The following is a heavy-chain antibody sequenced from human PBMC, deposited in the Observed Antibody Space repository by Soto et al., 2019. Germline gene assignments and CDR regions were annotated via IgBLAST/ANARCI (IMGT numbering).Heavy chain of an antibody. J-gene: IGHJ4*02. D-gene: IGHD6-19*01. Sequence: ASVKVSCKASEYTFTGYYLHWVRQAPGRGLEWMGWINPNGGGTIYAQKFQGRLTMTRDTSITTVYMELSRLRSDDTAFYYCATSSDWSPLLDYWGQGTLVTV. CDR3: ATSSDWSPLLDY. CDR2: INPNGGGT. V-gene: IGHV1-2*02. CDR1: EYTFTGYY.